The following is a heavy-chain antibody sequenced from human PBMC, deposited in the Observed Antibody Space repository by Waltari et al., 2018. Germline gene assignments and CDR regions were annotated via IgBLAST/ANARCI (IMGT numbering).Heavy chain of an antibody. V-gene: IGHV3-23*04. CDR3: AKDFDTSGYFPLGS. D-gene: IGHD3-22*01. Sequence: EVQLVDSGGDLVHPGGSLRLSCAASGLLLSTNAMTWVRQAPGKGLEWVSSVSGNGATTYYADSVRGRFTISRDNSENTLYLQMDRLRADDTAVYYCAKDFDTSGYFPLGSWGQGTLVTVSS. CDR2: VSGNGATT. CDR1: GLLLSTNA. J-gene: IGHJ5*02.